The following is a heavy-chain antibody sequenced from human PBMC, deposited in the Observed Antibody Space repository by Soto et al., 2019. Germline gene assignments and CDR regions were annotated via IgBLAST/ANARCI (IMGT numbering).Heavy chain of an antibody. V-gene: IGHV3-23*01. CDR3: AKDKMEQWLVGGYYDY. CDR1: GFTFSSHA. D-gene: IGHD6-19*01. Sequence: ESGGGLVQPGGSLRLSCAASGFTFSSHAMSWVRQAPGKGLEWVSSTIDSGGRSYHADSVRGRFTISRDNSKNTLYLQMNSLRADDTAIYYCAKDKMEQWLVGGYYDYWGQGALVTVSS. J-gene: IGHJ4*02. CDR2: TIDSGGRS.